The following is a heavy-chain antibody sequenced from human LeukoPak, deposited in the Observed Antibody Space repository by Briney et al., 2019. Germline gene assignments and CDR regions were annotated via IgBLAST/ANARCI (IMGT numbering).Heavy chain of an antibody. V-gene: IGHV1-2*02. CDR1: GSSFTGYY. CDR2: INPNRGDT. CDR3: PRGRESTSAWEFDF. J-gene: IGHJ4*02. Sequence: ASVKVSCKASGSSFTGYYLHWVRLAPGQGPEWMGWINPNRGDTRYAQTFQGRVTMTRDTPIGTAYLELSSLRSDDTAVYYCPRGRESTSAWEFDFWGQGSLVTVSS. D-gene: IGHD2-2*01.